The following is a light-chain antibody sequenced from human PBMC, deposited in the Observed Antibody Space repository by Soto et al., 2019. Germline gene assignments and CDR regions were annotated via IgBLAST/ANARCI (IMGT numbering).Light chain of an antibody. CDR3: QQCGSSPET. J-gene: IGKJ1*01. Sequence: IVFTQAPCTLSLSPGERATLSCRASQSVSSSYLAWYQQKPGQAPRLLIYGASSRATGIPDRFSGSGSGTDFTLTISRLEPEDFAVYYCQQCGSSPETFGQGTKVDI. CDR1: QSVSSSY. V-gene: IGKV3-20*01. CDR2: GAS.